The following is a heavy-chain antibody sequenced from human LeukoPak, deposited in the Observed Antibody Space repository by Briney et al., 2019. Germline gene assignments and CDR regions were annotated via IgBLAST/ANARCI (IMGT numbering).Heavy chain of an antibody. D-gene: IGHD3-22*01. CDR3: ASRDYYYDSSGHAFDI. CDR2: INHSGST. V-gene: IGHV4-34*01. CDR1: GGSFSGYY. J-gene: IGHJ3*02. Sequence: PSETLSLTCAVYGGSFSGYYWSWIRQPPGKGLEWIGEINHSGSTNYNPSLKSRVTISVDTSKNQFSLKLSSGTAADTAVYYCASRDYYYDSSGHAFDIWGQGTMVTVSS.